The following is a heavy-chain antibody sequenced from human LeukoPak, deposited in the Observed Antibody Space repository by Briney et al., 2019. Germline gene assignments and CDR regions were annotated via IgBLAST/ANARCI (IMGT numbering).Heavy chain of an antibody. D-gene: IGHD1-26*01. CDR3: ARISLMYSGSDSAFDI. V-gene: IGHV4-4*02. CDR1: GASMRNTQW. J-gene: IGHJ3*02. Sequence: PSGTLSLTCVASGASMRNTQWWSWVRQPPEEGLEWIGEIYHSGSTNYNPSLKSRVTISVDNSKNQFSLKLSSVTAADTAVYYCARISLMYSGSDSAFDIWGQGTMVTVSS. CDR2: IYHSGST.